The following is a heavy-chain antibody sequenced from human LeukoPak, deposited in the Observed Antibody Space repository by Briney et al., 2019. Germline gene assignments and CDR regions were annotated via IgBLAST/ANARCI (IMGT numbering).Heavy chain of an antibody. CDR2: INHSGST. D-gene: IGHD3-16*01. Sequence: PSETLSLTCAVYGGSFSGYYWSWIRQPPGKGLEWIGEINHSGSTNYNPSLKSRVTISVDTSKNQFSLKLSSVTAADTAVYYCARATFDDAFDIWGQGTMVTVSS. J-gene: IGHJ3*02. CDR1: GGSFSGYY. V-gene: IGHV4-34*01. CDR3: ARATFDDAFDI.